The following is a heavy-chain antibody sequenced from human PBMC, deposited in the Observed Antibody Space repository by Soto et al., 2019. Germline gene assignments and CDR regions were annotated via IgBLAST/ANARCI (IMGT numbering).Heavy chain of an antibody. CDR3: ARASRDSSSWYDFDY. J-gene: IGHJ4*02. CDR2: IGTAGDT. Sequence: EVQLVESGGGLVQTGGSLRLSCAASGFTFSSYDMHWVRQATGKGLEWVSAIGTAGDTYYPGSVKGRFTISRENAKNSLYLQMNSLRAEDTAVYYCARASRDSSSWYDFDYWGQGTLVTVSS. D-gene: IGHD6-13*01. V-gene: IGHV3-13*01. CDR1: GFTFSSYD.